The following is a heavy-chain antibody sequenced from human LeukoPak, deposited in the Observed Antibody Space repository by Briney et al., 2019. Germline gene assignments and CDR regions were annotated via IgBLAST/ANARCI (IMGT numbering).Heavy chain of an antibody. V-gene: IGHV3-33*01. J-gene: IGHJ3*02. D-gene: IGHD3-16*01. CDR2: VWYDGSNK. CDR3: VRDTFSPDAFDI. CDR1: GFTFSTYG. Sequence: SLRLSCAVSGFTFSTYGMHWARQAPGKGLEWVAVVWYDGSNKYYADSVKGRFTISRDNSKNTLYLEMNSLRAEDTAVYYCVRDTFSPDAFDIWGQGTMVTVSS.